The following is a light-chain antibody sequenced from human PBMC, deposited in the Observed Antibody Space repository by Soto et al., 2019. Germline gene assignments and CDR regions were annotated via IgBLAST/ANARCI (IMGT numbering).Light chain of an antibody. CDR1: SSDLGNDNV. CDR3: CSFSGSSTYV. CDR2: AGN. J-gene: IGLJ1*01. V-gene: IGLV2-23*01. Sequence: QSVLTQPASVSGSPGQSITISCTDTSSDLGNDNVVSWYQQHPGKAPKLIIYAGNRRPSGLSTRFSGSSSGNTASLTIYGLQAEDEADYYCCSFSGSSTYVFGTGTKLTVL.